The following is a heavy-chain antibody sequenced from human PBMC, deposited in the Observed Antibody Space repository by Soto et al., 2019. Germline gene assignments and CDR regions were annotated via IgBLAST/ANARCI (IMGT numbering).Heavy chain of an antibody. CDR3: ARLVTTHYYYYMDV. J-gene: IGHJ6*03. CDR1: GGSFSGYY. CDR2: INHSGST. D-gene: IGHD4-4*01. V-gene: IGHV4-34*01. Sequence: QVQLQQWGAGLLKPSETLSLTCAVYGGSFSGYYWSWIRQPPGKGLEWIGEINHSGSTNYNPSLKSRVTISVDTSKNQFSLKLSSVTAADTAVYYCARLVTTHYYYYMDVWGKGTTVTVSS.